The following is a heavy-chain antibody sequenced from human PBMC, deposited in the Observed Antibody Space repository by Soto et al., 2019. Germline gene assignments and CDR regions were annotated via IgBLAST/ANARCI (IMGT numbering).Heavy chain of an antibody. CDR2: ISGSGGST. V-gene: IGHV3-23*01. D-gene: IGHD2-21*02. Sequence: GGSLRLSCAASGFTFSNYAMNWVRQAPGKGLKWVSAISGSGGSTFYADSVKGRFIISRDNSKNTLYLRMNSLRAEDTAVYYCAKGLNFYYYYMAVWGQGTTVTVSS. CDR3: AKGLNFYYYYMAV. CDR1: GFTFSNYA. J-gene: IGHJ6*03.